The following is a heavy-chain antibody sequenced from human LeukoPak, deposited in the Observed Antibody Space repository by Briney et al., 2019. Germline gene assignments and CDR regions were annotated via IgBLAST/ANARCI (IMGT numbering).Heavy chain of an antibody. Sequence: SETLSLTCTVSDEVITSNNWWSWVRQSPGKGLEWIGEIFHSGTTRYKASLESRVTMLLDKSKNQFSLRLNSVTAADTAVYYCAGAEPRGIIWYPYWGQGTLVTVSS. CDR3: AGAEPRGIIWYPY. CDR2: IFHSGTT. CDR1: DEVITSNNW. D-gene: IGHD6-13*01. J-gene: IGHJ4*02. V-gene: IGHV4-4*02.